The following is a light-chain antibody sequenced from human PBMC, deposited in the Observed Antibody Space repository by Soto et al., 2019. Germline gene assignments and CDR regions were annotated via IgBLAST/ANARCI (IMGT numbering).Light chain of an antibody. V-gene: IGLV2-14*01. Sequence: QSVLTQPASVSGSPGQSITISCTGSSSDICAYNYVSWFQQYPGKAPKLIISEVSNRPSGVSNRFSGSKSGTAASLTISELQTEDEADYFCFSFTTDWTHVFGTGTKVTVL. J-gene: IGLJ1*01. CDR3: FSFTTDWTHV. CDR2: EVS. CDR1: SSDICAYNY.